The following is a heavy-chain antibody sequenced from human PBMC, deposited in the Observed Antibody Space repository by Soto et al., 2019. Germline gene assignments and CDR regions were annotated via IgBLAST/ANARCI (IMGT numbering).Heavy chain of an antibody. CDR1: GFTFSSYA. D-gene: IGHD3-3*01. CDR2: ISGSGGST. Sequence: GGSLRLSCAASGFTFSSYAMSWVRQAPGKGLEWVSAISGSGGSTYYADSVKGRFTISRDNSKNTLYLQMNSLRAEDTAVYYCAKAPRGIFGVVIIYFDYWGQGTLVTVSS. V-gene: IGHV3-23*01. CDR3: AKAPRGIFGVVIIYFDY. J-gene: IGHJ4*02.